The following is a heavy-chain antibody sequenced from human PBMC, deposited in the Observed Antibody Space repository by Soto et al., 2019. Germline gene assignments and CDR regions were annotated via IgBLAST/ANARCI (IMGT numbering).Heavy chain of an antibody. Sequence: QVQLQQWGAGLLKPSETLSLTCAVYGGSFSGYYWSWIRHPPGKGLEWIGEINHSGSTNYNPSLKSRVTISVDTSKNQFSLKLSSVTAADTAVYYCAREGAVAGSYFDYWGQGTLVTVSS. CDR2: INHSGST. D-gene: IGHD6-19*01. J-gene: IGHJ4*02. CDR3: AREGAVAGSYFDY. V-gene: IGHV4-34*01. CDR1: GGSFSGYY.